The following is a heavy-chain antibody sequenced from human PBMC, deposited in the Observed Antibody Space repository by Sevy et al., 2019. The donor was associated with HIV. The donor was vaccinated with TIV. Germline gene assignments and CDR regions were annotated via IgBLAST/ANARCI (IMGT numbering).Heavy chain of an antibody. V-gene: IGHV3-30*02. Sequence: GGSLRLSCAASGFSLTTSDMHRVRQAPGKDLEWVAYVRNDGSNKYYADSVRDRFTISRDSPKNTLYLQMNSLRDEDTAIYYCARGRKTTEEWLEELDYYYGLDVWGQGTTVTVSS. CDR3: ARGRKTTEEWLEELDYYYGLDV. D-gene: IGHD2-8*01. J-gene: IGHJ6*02. CDR1: GFSLTTSD. CDR2: VRNDGSNK.